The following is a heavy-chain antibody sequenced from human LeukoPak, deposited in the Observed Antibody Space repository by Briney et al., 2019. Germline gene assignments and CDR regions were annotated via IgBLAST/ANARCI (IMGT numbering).Heavy chain of an antibody. CDR2: ISGSGGNT. Sequence: GGSLRLSCAASGFTFSRYSMNWVRQAPGKGLEWVSAISGSGGNTFYADSVKGRFTISRDNSKNTLYLQMNSLRAEDTAVYYCARDGDYYDSSGYGGGYWGQGTLVTVSS. CDR3: ARDGDYYDSSGYGGGY. J-gene: IGHJ4*02. D-gene: IGHD3-22*01. CDR1: GFTFSRYS. V-gene: IGHV3-23*01.